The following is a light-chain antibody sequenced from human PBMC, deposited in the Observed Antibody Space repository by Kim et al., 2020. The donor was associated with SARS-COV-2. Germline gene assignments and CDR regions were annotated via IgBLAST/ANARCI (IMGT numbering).Light chain of an antibody. CDR2: GKN. CDR1: SLRSYY. J-gene: IGLJ2*01. Sequence: SSELTQDPAVSVASGQTVRITCKGDSLRSYYATWYQQKPGQAPILVIYGKNNRPSGIPDRFSGSSSGNTASWTITGTQAGDEADYYCNSRDSNDNVVFGG. V-gene: IGLV3-19*01. CDR3: NSRDSNDNVV.